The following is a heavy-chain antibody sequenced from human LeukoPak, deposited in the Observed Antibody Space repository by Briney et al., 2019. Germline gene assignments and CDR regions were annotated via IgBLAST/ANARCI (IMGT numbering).Heavy chain of an antibody. Sequence: SVKVSCKASGGTFSSYAISWVRQAPGQGLERMGGIIPIFGTANYAQKFQGRVTITTDESTSTAYMELSSLRSEDTAVYYCAREHHNDFVFDYWGQGTLVTVSS. CDR2: IIPIFGTA. D-gene: IGHD2-21*02. CDR1: GGTFSSYA. CDR3: AREHHNDFVFDY. V-gene: IGHV1-69*05. J-gene: IGHJ4*02.